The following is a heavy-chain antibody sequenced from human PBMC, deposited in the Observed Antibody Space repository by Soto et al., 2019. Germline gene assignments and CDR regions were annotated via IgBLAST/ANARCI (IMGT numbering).Heavy chain of an antibody. Sequence: EFMKICFKGSGYSFTSYWIGWVRQIPGKGLEWMGIIYPGDSYTRYSPSFQGQVTISADKSISTAYLQWSSLKASDTAMYYCARHGAGGSNRGAFDIWGQGTMVTVSS. D-gene: IGHD1-26*01. CDR1: GYSFTSYW. J-gene: IGHJ3*02. CDR2: IYPGDSYT. V-gene: IGHV5-51*01. CDR3: ARHGAGGSNRGAFDI.